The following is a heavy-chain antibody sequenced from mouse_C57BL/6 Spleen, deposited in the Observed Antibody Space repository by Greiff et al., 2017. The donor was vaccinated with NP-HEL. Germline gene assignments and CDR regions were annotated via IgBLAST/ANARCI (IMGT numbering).Heavy chain of an antibody. J-gene: IGHJ2*01. V-gene: IGHV1-76*01. CDR2: IYPGSGNT. Sequence: QVQLQQSGAELVRPGASVKLSCKASGYTFTDYYINWVKQRPGQGLEWIARIYPGSGNTYYNEKFKGKATLTAEKSSSTAYMQLSSLTSEDSAVYVCARYGNYVSFDYWGQGTTLTVSS. D-gene: IGHD2-1*01. CDR1: GYTFTDYY. CDR3: ARYGNYVSFDY.